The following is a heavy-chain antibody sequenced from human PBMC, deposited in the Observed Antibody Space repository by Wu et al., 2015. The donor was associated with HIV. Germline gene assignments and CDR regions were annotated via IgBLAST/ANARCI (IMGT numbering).Heavy chain of an antibody. D-gene: IGHD3-22*01. V-gene: IGHV1-46*01. CDR2: INPRTDST. CDR3: ARERVDYNSGGYRAHRGYYFDY. CDR1: DTRSSTTS. Sequence: QVQLVQSRARGEEASGPQGRSPARHLDTRSSTTSYTWVRQAPGQGPEWMGVINPRTDSTTYAQPFEGRFTMTRDTSKNTVYMELSSLRSEDTARYYCARERVDYNSGGYRAHRGYYFDYWGQGTLVIVSS. J-gene: IGHJ4*02.